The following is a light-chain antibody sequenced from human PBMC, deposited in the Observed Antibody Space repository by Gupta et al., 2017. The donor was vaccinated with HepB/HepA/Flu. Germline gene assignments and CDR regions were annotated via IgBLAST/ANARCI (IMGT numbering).Light chain of an antibody. CDR1: SGHSNYA. Sequence: QLVLTQSPSASASLGASVTLTCTLSSGHSNYAIAWHQQQPEKGPRYLVKLNSDGSHYKGDGIPDRFSVSSSGAERHLTISSLQSEDEADYYWQTWDTGIQVFGGGTKLTVL. V-gene: IGLV4-69*01. CDR3: QTWDTGIQV. J-gene: IGLJ2*01. CDR2: LNSDGSH.